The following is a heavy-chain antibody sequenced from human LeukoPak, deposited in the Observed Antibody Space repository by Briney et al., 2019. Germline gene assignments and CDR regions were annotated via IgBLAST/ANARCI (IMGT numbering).Heavy chain of an antibody. V-gene: IGHV1-8*01. Sequence: ASVKVSCKASGYTFTSYDINWVRQATGQGLEWMGWMNPNSGNTGYAQKFQGRVTMTRNTSISTAYMELSSLRSEDTAVYYCARDRGTVVQTGRYYYYMDVWGKGTTVTVSS. CDR2: MNPNSGNT. CDR1: GYTFTSYD. J-gene: IGHJ6*03. CDR3: ARDRGTVVQTGRYYYYMDV. D-gene: IGHD4-23*01.